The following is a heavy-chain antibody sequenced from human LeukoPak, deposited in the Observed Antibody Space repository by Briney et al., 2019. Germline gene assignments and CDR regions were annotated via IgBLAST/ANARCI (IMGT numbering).Heavy chain of an antibody. V-gene: IGHV3-7*01. D-gene: IGHD5-18*01. CDR2: IKQDGSEK. CDR1: GFTFSSYW. J-gene: IGHJ4*02. CDR3: ARAAGIQLWFGYYFDY. Sequence: GGSLRLSCAASGFTFSSYWMSWVRQAPGKGLEWVANIKQDGSEKYYVDSVKGRFTISRDNAKNSLYLQMNSLRAEDTAVYYCARAAGIQLWFGYYFDYWGQGTLVTVSS.